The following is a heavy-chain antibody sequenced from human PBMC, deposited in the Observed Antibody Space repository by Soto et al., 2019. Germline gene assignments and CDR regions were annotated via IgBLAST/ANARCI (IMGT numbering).Heavy chain of an antibody. J-gene: IGHJ4*02. Sequence: SGKVCCETSVFMFTSSAVQWVRQARGQRLEWIGWLVVGSGNTHYAQHFQERVTLTRDMSTGTAYMELSSLRSEDTAVYYCAAVPVLRFLKWLPAYFEHWGQGTMGPVS. CDR1: VFMFTSSA. CDR3: AAVPVLRFLKWLPAYFEH. V-gene: IGHV1-58*01. D-gene: IGHD3-3*01. CDR2: LVVGSGNT.